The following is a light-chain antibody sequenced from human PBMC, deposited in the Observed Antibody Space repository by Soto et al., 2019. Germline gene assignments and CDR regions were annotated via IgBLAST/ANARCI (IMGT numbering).Light chain of an antibody. J-gene: IGKJ1*01. Sequence: DIVMTQSPDSLAVSLGERATINCKSSQSVLYSPNNKNYLAWYQQKPGQPPKLLIYWASTRKSGVPDRFSGSGSGTDFTLTISSLQAEDVAVYYCQQYYSTPTWTFSQGTKVEIK. CDR3: QQYYSTPTWT. CDR2: WAS. CDR1: QSVLYSPNNKNY. V-gene: IGKV4-1*01.